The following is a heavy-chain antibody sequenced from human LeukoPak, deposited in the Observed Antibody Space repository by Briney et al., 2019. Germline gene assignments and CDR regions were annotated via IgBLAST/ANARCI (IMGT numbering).Heavy chain of an antibody. D-gene: IGHD6-19*01. J-gene: IGHJ4*02. Sequence: PGGSLRLSCAASGFTFSTYAISWVRQAPGKGLEWVSGISGNGDNTYYADSVKGRFTIYRDNSKSRLSLQMNSLRAEDTAVYYCAKTLSSGWSGKYYSDYWGQGTLVSVSS. CDR2: ISGNGDNT. V-gene: IGHV3-23*01. CDR3: AKTLSSGWSGKYYSDY. CDR1: GFTFSTYA.